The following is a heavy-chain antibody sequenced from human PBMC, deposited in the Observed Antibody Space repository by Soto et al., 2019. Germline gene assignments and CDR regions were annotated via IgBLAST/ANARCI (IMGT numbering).Heavy chain of an antibody. D-gene: IGHD3-22*01. Sequence: GGSLRLSCAASGCTFSSYAMSWVRQAPGKGLEWVSAISGSGGSTYYADSVKGRFTISRDNSKNTLYLQMNSLRAEDTAVYYCAKDPPRIYYAGSGNGVGPTFLAYWGKGTWVPVSP. CDR2: ISGSGGST. J-gene: IGHJ4*02. CDR1: GCTFSSYA. CDR3: AKDPPRIYYAGSGNGVGPTFLAY. V-gene: IGHV3-23*01.